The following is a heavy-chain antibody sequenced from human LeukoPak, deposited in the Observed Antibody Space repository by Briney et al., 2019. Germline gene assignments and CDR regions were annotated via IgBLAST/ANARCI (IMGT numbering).Heavy chain of an antibody. CDR1: GGSISSYY. D-gene: IGHD4-11*01. Sequence: TSETLSLTCTVSGGSISSYYWSWVRQPPGKGLEWIGYIYYSGSTNYNPSLKSRVTISVDTSKNQFSLKLSSVTAADTAVYYCARDALGDDYSNYNWFDPWGQGTLVTVSS. CDR2: IYYSGST. V-gene: IGHV4-59*12. J-gene: IGHJ5*02. CDR3: ARDALGDDYSNYNWFDP.